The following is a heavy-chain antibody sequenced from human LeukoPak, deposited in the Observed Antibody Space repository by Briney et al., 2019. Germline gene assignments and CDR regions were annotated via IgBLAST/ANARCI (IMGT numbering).Heavy chain of an antibody. CDR2: ISASNGNT. Sequence: ASVKVSCKASGYTFTSYGISWVRQAPGQGLEWMGWISASNGNTNYAQKLQGRVTMTTDTSTSTAYMELRSLRSDDTAVYYCARAATYYDILTGYYKPYNWFDPWGQGTLVTVSS. V-gene: IGHV1-18*01. D-gene: IGHD3-9*01. CDR3: ARAATYYDILTGYYKPYNWFDP. J-gene: IGHJ5*02. CDR1: GYTFTSYG.